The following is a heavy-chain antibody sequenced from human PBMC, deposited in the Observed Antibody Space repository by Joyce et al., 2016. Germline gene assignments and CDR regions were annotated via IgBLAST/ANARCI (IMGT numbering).Heavy chain of an antibody. J-gene: IGHJ4*02. D-gene: IGHD3-16*01. Sequence: QLQLRESGPGLVKPSETLSLTCTVSGDSIISDYYYWGWIRQPPGKILEWIGSVYDSGSPYYNPSLESRVTLSVDTSKNQFSLELRSVTATDTAVYYCARLSHVATVPPYVDFWGQGTLVTVSS. CDR3: ARLSHVATVPPYVDF. CDR1: GDSIISDYYY. CDR2: VYDSGSP. V-gene: IGHV4-39*01.